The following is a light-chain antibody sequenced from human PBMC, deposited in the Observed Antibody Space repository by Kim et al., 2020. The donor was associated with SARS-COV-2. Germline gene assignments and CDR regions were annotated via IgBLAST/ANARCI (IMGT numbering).Light chain of an antibody. CDR1: SLRNYY. CDR2: YKK. V-gene: IGLV3-19*01. CDR3: NTPRSSDNHLV. J-gene: IGLJ2*01. Sequence: GETVMNISQRDSLRNYYARWYQQQTGGAPVLVLFYKKNRRPGIPARLSGCTSAGKASLSTTAAPQEDDAAYYYNTPRSSDNHLVFGGGTKLTVL.